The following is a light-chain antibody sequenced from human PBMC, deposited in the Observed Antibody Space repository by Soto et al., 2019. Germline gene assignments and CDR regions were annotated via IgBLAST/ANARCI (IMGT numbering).Light chain of an antibody. Sequence: ELVMTQSPATLSVSPGERATLSCRASQSVRSSFLAWYQQKPGQAPSLLIYGASTRATGIPARFSGSGSGTEFSLTINSLQSEDFAVYYCQQYQNLWTFGQGTKVDIK. V-gene: IGKV3-15*01. CDR1: QSVRSSF. J-gene: IGKJ1*01. CDR2: GAS. CDR3: QQYQNLWT.